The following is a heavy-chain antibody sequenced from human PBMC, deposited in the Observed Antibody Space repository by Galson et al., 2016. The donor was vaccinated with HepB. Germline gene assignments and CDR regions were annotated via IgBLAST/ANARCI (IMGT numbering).Heavy chain of an antibody. Sequence: SLRLSCAASGFTFSHYAMHWVRQAPGKGLEWVAIMSYDENNRYYADSVKGRFTISRDNSKNTLYLQMNSLRAEDTAVHYCTRGGDLYGSESYYAYFDHWGQGTLVTVSS. CDR1: GFTFSHYA. CDR2: MSYDENNR. D-gene: IGHD3-10*01. J-gene: IGHJ4*02. CDR3: TRGGDLYGSESYYAYFDH. V-gene: IGHV3-30*04.